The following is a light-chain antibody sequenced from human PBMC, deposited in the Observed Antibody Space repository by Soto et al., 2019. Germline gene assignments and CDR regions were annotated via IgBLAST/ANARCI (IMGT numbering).Light chain of an antibody. CDR2: DVS. J-gene: IGLJ2*01. Sequence: QSVLTQPRSVSGSPGQSVTISCTGTSTDVGGYNYVSWYQQYPGKAPKLMISDVSERPSGVPDRFSGSKSSNTASLTISGLQAEDEADYYCCSYAATYTLVFGGGTKLTVL. CDR1: STDVGGYNY. V-gene: IGLV2-11*01. CDR3: CSYAATYTLV.